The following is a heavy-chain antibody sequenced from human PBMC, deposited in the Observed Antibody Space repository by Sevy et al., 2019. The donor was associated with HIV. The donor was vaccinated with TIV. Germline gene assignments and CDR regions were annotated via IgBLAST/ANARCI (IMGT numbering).Heavy chain of an antibody. CDR2: IWYDGSNK. D-gene: IGHD3-22*01. Sequence: GGSLRLSCAASGFTFSSYGMHWLRQAPGKGLEWVAVIWYDGSNKYYADSVKGRFTISRDNSKNTLYLQMNSLRAEDTAVYYCAMNYYDSSGSSFFFDYWGQRTLVTVSS. CDR3: AMNYYDSSGSSFFFDY. J-gene: IGHJ4*02. CDR1: GFTFSSYG. V-gene: IGHV3-33*01.